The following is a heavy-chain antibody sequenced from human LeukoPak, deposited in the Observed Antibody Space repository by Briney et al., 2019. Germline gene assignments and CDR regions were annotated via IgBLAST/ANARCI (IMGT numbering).Heavy chain of an antibody. Sequence: GGSLRLSCAASGFTFSSYGMHWVRQAPGKGLEWVAFIRYDGSNKYYADSVKGRFTISRDNSKNTLYLQMNSLRAEDTAVYYCEGTYSNSLDYWGQGTLVTVSS. CDR3: EGTYSNSLDY. CDR1: GFTFSSYG. J-gene: IGHJ4*02. CDR2: IRYDGSNK. V-gene: IGHV3-30*02. D-gene: IGHD4-11*01.